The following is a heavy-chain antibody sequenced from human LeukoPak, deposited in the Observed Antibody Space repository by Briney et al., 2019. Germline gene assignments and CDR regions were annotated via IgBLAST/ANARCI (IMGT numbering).Heavy chain of an antibody. CDR3: ASFPPYMVRTDAFDI. V-gene: IGHV3-11*06. J-gene: IGHJ3*02. CDR1: GFTFSDPY. CDR2: ISGSGTDV. D-gene: IGHD3-10*01. Sequence: GGSLRLSCEASGFTFSDPYMSWIRQAPGKGLECLSYISGSGTDVNYADSVRGRFTISRDNAKNSLYLQMNSLRAEDTAVYYCASFPPYMVRTDAFDIWGQGTMVTASS.